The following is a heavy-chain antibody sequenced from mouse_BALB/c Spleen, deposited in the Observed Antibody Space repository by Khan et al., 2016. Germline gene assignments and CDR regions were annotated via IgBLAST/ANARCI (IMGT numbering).Heavy chain of an antibody. CDR1: GYSITSGYS. D-gene: IGHD1-1*01. CDR2: IHYSGST. Sequence: VQLKESGPDLVKPSQSLSLTCTVTGYSITSGYSWHWIRQFPGNKLEWMGYIHYSGSTNYNPSLKSRITITRDTSKNQFFLPLNSVTTEDTAKYYGAICVGSSYDKMDYWCRGTSVTVSS. J-gene: IGHJ4*01. V-gene: IGHV3-1*02. CDR3: AICVGSSYDKMDY.